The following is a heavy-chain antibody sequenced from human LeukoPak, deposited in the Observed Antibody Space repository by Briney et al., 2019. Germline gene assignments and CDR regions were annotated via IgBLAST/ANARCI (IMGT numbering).Heavy chain of an antibody. CDR3: ARGPPDCSSTSCYAFDAFDI. J-gene: IGHJ3*02. CDR1: GGSISSSSYY. CDR2: IYYSWST. D-gene: IGHD2-2*01. V-gene: IGHV4-39*07. Sequence: SETLSLTCTVSGGSISSSSYYWGWIRQPPGKGLEWIGRIYYSWSTYYNPSLKSRVTISVDTSKNQFSLKLSSVTAADTAVYYCARGPPDCSSTSCYAFDAFDIWGQGTMVTVSS.